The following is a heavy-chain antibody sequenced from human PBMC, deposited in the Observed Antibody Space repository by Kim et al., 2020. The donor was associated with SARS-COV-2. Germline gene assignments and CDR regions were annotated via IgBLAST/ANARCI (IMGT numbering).Heavy chain of an antibody. D-gene: IGHD6-19*01. V-gene: IGHV3-30*02. J-gene: IGHJ6*02. CDR3: AKTGGSGYYYGMDV. Sequence: ADSVKGRFTISRDNSKNALYLQMNSLRAEDTAVYYCAKTGGSGYYYGMDVWGQGTTVTVSS.